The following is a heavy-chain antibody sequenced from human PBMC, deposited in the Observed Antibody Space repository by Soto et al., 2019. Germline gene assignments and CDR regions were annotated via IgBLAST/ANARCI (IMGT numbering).Heavy chain of an antibody. CDR1: GCTFTSYD. CDR2: MNPNSGNT. D-gene: IGHD3-9*01. CDR3: ASQDYDILTGHHYYYYGMDV. V-gene: IGHV1-8*01. Sequence: QVQLVQSGAEVKKPGASVKVSCKASGCTFTSYDINWVRQATGQGLEWMGWMNPNSGNTGYAQKFQGRVTMTRNTSISTAYMELSSLRSEDTAVYYCASQDYDILTGHHYYYYGMDVWGQGTTVTVSS. J-gene: IGHJ6*02.